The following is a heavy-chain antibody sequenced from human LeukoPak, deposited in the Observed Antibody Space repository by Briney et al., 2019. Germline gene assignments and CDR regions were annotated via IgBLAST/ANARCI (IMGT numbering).Heavy chain of an antibody. J-gene: IGHJ4*02. CDR3: AKGGEVSSWYKRLKLYFDS. CDR1: GFIFSNYG. Sequence: GGSLRLSCAASGFIFSNYGMNWVRQAPGKGLEWVAVISYDGSNKYYVDSVKGRFTISRDNSKNTLYLQMNSLRAEDTAVYYCAKGGEVSSWYKRLKLYFDSWGRGTLVTVSS. V-gene: IGHV3-30*18. D-gene: IGHD6-13*01. CDR2: ISYDGSNK.